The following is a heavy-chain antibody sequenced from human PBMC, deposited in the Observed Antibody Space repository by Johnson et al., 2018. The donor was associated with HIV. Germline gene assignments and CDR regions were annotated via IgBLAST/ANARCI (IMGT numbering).Heavy chain of an antibody. CDR1: GFTFSTND. CDR3: TNALRNCWSGQAI. V-gene: IGHV3-23*04. CDR2: ISDSGSGT. D-gene: IGHD3-3*01. Sequence: VQVVESGGGLVQPGGSLRLSCVASGFTFSTNDMHWVRQGPGKRLEWVSGISDSGSGTYYADSVKGRFTIARDNSENTLYLQMNSLTAEDTAVYYSTNALRNCWSGQAIWGQGTMVTVSS. J-gene: IGHJ3*02.